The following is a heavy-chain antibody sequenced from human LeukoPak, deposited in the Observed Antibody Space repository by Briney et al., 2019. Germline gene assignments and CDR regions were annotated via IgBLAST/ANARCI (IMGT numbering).Heavy chain of an antibody. Sequence: PSETLSLTCTVSGVSISSGGYYWSWIRQHPGKGLEWIGYIYYSGSTYYNPSLKSRVTISVDTSKNQFSLKLSSVTAADTAVYYCARGGWYSGYDFDYWGQGTLVTVSS. D-gene: IGHD5-12*01. J-gene: IGHJ4*02. CDR2: IYYSGST. CDR3: ARGGWYSGYDFDY. CDR1: GVSISSGGYY. V-gene: IGHV4-31*03.